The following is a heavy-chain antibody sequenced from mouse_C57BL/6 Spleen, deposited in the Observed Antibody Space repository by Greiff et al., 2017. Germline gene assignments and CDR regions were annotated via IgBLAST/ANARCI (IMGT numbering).Heavy chain of an antibody. V-gene: IGHV1-81*01. CDR1: GYTFTSYG. J-gene: IGHJ3*01. CDR2: IYPRSGNT. D-gene: IGHD1-1*01. CDR3: ARLATTVVEGDWFAY. Sequence: QVHVKQSGAELARPGASVKLSCKASGYTFTSYGISWVKQRTGQGLEWIGEIYPRSGNTYYNEKFKGKATLTADKSSSTAYMELRSLTSEDSAVYFGARLATTVVEGDWFAYWGQGTLVTVSA.